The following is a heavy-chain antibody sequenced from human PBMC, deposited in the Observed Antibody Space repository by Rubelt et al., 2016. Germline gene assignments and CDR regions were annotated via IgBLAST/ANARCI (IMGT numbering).Heavy chain of an antibody. CDR2: INSDGSTT. D-gene: IGHD3-10*01. J-gene: IGHJ4*02. Sequence: GKGLVWVSRINSDGSTTSYADSVKGRFSIASDNAKNSLYLQMNSLRVEDTAVYYCARGGGSRGGPFDYWGQGTLVTVSS. V-gene: IGHV3-74*01. CDR3: ARGGGSRGGPFDY.